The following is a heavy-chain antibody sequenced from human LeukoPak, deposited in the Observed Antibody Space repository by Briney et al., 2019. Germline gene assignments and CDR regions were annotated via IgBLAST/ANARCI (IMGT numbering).Heavy chain of an antibody. V-gene: IGHV1-2*02. D-gene: IGHD3-3*01. CDR3: ASISEVWSGYYTVHHDY. CDR2: INPNSGDT. CDR1: GYTFTDYY. J-gene: IGHJ4*02. Sequence: ASVKVSCKASGYTFTDYYMHWVRQAPGQGLEWMGRINPNSGDTNYAQRFLGRVTMTRDTSISTAYMELSSLTSDDTAVYYCASISEVWSGYYTVHHDYWGQGILVTVSS.